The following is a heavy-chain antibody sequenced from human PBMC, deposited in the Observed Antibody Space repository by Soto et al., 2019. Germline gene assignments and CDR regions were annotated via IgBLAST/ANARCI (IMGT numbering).Heavy chain of an antibody. V-gene: IGHV3-33*01. CDR2: IWYDGSNK. CDR1: GFTFSSYG. D-gene: IGHD2-21*01. J-gene: IGHJ6*02. CDR3: ARDSRLYYYYYGMDV. Sequence: GGSLRLSCAASGFTFSSYGMHWVRQAPGKGLEWVAVIWYDGSNKYYADSVKGRFTISRDNSKNTLYLQMNSLRAEDTAVYYCARDSRLYYYYYGMDVWGQGTTVTVSS.